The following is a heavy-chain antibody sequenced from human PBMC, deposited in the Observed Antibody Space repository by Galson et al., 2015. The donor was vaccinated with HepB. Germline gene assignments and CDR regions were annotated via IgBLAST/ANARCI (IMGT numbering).Heavy chain of an antibody. CDR2: IWYDGSNK. Sequence: SLRLSCAESGFTFSSYGMHGVRQAPGKGLEWVAVIWYDGSNKYYADSVKGRFTISRDNSKNTLYLQMNSLRAEDTAVYYCAREEGAARLSYGMDVWGQGTTVTVSS. V-gene: IGHV3-33*01. CDR1: GFTFSSYG. J-gene: IGHJ6*02. CDR3: AREEGAARLSYGMDV. D-gene: IGHD6-6*01.